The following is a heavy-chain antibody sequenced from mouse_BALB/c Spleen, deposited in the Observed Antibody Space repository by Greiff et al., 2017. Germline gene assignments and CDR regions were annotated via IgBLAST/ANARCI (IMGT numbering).Heavy chain of an antibody. CDR1: GFTFSSYA. CDR3: AREDYYGYCDY. CDR2: ISSGSSTI. J-gene: IGHJ2*01. Sequence: DVQLVESGGGLVKPGGSLKLSCAASGFTFSSYAMSWVRQTPEKRLEWVAYISSGSSTIYYADTVKGRFTISRDNPKNTLFLQMTSLRSEDTAMYYCAREDYYGYCDYWGQGTTLTVSS. V-gene: IGHV5-17*02. D-gene: IGHD1-1*01.